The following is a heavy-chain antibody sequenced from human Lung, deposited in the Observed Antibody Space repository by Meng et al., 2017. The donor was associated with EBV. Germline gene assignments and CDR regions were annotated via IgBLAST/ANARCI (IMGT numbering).Heavy chain of an antibody. D-gene: IGHD2/OR15-2a*01. CDR1: GGSFSTYI. CDR2: LIPVLNKA. CDR3: ARGRGNQPLFDF. Sequence: QVQLVQSGAEVKKPGSSVKVACKTSGGSFSTYIFSWVRQAPGQGLEWMGGLIPVLNKAKSAPRFQDRVTFTADETTTTAYMELSSLTFEDTAVYSCARGRGNQPLFDFWGQGTLVTVSS. J-gene: IGHJ4*02. V-gene: IGHV1-69*10.